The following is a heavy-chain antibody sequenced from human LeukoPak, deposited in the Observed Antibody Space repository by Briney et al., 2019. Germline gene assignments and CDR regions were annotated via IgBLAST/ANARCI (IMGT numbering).Heavy chain of an antibody. CDR3: AREVKYSSSWYYFDY. D-gene: IGHD6-13*01. V-gene: IGHV1-18*01. Sequence: ASVKVSCKASGYTFTSYGISWVRQAPGQGLEWMGWISAYNGNTNYAQKLQGRGTMTTDTSTSTAYMELRSLRSDDTAVYYCAREVKYSSSWYYFDYWGQGTLVTVSS. CDR1: GYTFTSYG. J-gene: IGHJ4*02. CDR2: ISAYNGNT.